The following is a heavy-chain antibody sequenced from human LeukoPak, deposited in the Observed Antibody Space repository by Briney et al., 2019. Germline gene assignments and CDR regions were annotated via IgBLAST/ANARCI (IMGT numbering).Heavy chain of an antibody. CDR3: AKMRYYYDRSGYYSPDYFDY. CDR2: ISGSGDNT. Sequence: GGSLRLSCAASGFTFSTYAMSWVRQAPGKGLEWVSGISGSGDNTSYADSAKGRFTISRDNSKNTLYLQMNSLRAEDTAVYYCAKMRYYYDRSGYYSPDYFDYWGQGTLVTVSS. CDR1: GFTFSTYA. V-gene: IGHV3-23*01. J-gene: IGHJ4*02. D-gene: IGHD3-22*01.